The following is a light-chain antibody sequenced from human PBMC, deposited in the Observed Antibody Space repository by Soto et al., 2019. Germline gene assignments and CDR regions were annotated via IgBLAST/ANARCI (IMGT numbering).Light chain of an antibody. CDR1: SSDVGGYNY. J-gene: IGLJ2*01. V-gene: IGLV2-11*01. Sequence: QSALTQPRSVSGSPGQSVTISCTGTSSDVGGYNYVSWYQHHPGKAPKLMIYDVAKRPSGVPDRFSGSKSGNTASLTISGLQADDEADYYCCAYAGSYTLRVFGGGTKLTVL. CDR2: DVA. CDR3: CAYAGSYTLRV.